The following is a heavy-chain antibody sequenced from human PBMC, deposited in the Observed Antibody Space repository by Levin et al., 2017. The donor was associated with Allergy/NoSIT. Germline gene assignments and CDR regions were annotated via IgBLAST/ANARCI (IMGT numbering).Heavy chain of an antibody. CDR2: LSWNSGTI. CDR3: AKDRGDYGDTRGYFDY. J-gene: IGHJ4*02. CDR1: GFTFDDYA. D-gene: IGHD4-17*01. Sequence: GGSLRLSCAASGFTFDDYAMHWVRQGPGKGLEWVSGLSWNSGTIAYADSVKGRFTISRDNARNSLYLQMNSLRPEDTALYYCAKDRGDYGDTRGYFDYWGQGTLVTVSS. V-gene: IGHV3-9*01.